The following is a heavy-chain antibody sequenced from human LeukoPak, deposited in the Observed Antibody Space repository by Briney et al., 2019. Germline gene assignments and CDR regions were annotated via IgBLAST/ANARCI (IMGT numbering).Heavy chain of an antibody. CDR3: AHLLPYDFWSGYYTNWFDP. CDR1: GISLSTSGVG. Sequence: SGPTLVNPTQTLTLTCTFSGISLSTSGVGVGWIRQPPGKALEWLALIYWNDDKLYSPSLKSRLTITKDTSKNKVVLTMTNMDPVDTATYYCAHLLPYDFWSGYYTNWFDPWGQGTLVTVSS. V-gene: IGHV2-5*01. CDR2: IYWNDDK. J-gene: IGHJ5*02. D-gene: IGHD3-3*01.